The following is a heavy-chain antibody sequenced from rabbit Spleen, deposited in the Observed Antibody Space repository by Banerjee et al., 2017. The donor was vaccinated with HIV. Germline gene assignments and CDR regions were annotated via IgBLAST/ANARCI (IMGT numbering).Heavy chain of an antibody. V-gene: IGHV1S47*01. CDR1: RFDFNTYS. D-gene: IGHD1-1*01. CDR3: ARDPAYASGGGASIPYL. J-gene: IGHJ4*01. Sequence: QEQLVESGGGLVQPGGSLKLSCKASRFDFNTYSMSWVRQAPGKGLEWIGYIDPIFGTTYYASWVNGRFSISRENTRNTVSLQLNSLTAADTATYFCARDPAYASGGGASIPYLWGPGTLVTVS. CDR2: IDPIFGTT.